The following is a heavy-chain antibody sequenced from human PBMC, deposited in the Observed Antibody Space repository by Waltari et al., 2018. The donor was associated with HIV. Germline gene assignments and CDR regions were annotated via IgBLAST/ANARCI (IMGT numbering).Heavy chain of an antibody. D-gene: IGHD1-26*01. CDR2: VNPANGAT. J-gene: IGHJ4*01. CDR1: GYTFAAFH. V-gene: IGHV1-2*04. Sequence: QVQLVQSAAELKSPGASVQIAYRTSGYTFAAFHIHWGRQAPGEGLQWVGWVNPANGATNYAQELQDWVSVTTDRSITTVYLTLKRLRSDDTAVYYCARGESATWANLDFWGQGTVVSVSS. CDR3: ARGESATWANLDF.